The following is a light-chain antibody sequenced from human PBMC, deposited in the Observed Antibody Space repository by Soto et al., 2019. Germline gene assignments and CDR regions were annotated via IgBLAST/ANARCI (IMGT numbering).Light chain of an antibody. J-gene: IGLJ2*01. CDR3: SSYTSSSTPVV. CDR2: DVS. CDR1: SSDVGGYNY. Sequence: QSVLTQPASVSGSPGQSITISCTGTSSDVGGYNYVSWYQQHPGKAPKLMIYDVSNRPSGVSNRFSGSKSGNTDSLTISGLQAEDEADYYCSSYTSSSTPVVFGGGT. V-gene: IGLV2-14*01.